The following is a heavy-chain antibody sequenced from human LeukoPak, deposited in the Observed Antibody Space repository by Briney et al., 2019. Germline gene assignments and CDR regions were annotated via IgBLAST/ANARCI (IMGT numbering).Heavy chain of an antibody. CDR2: LSGSGGST. D-gene: IGHD3-22*01. J-gene: IGHJ4*02. CDR1: GFTFSSYA. V-gene: IGHV3-23*01. Sequence: GGSLRLSCAASGFTFSSYAMSWVRQAPGKGLEWVSGLSGSGGSTYYADSVKGRFTISRDNSKNTLYLQMNSLRAEDTAVYYCAKTTYYSDSSGYGHWGQGTLATVSS. CDR3: AKTTYYSDSSGYGH.